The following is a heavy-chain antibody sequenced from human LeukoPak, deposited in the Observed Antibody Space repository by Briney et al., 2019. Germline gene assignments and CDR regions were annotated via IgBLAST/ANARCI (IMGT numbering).Heavy chain of an antibody. D-gene: IGHD3-22*01. V-gene: IGHV1-18*01. CDR1: GYTFTSYG. Sequence: EASVKVSCKASGYTFTSYGISWVRQAPGQGLEWMGWISAYNGNTNYAQKLQGSVTMTTDTSTSTAYMELRSLRSDDTAVYYCASLPYDSSGYYPADWGQGTLVTVSS. CDR2: ISAYNGNT. J-gene: IGHJ4*02. CDR3: ASLPYDSSGYYPAD.